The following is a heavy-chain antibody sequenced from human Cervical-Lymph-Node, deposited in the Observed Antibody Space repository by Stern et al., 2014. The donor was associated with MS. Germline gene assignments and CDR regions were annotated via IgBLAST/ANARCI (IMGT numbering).Heavy chain of an antibody. CDR1: GGSISSSGYY. CDR2: VYSSGST. CDR3: TRDNSSWTIDY. Sequence: QVQLQESGPGLVKPSETLSLTCTVSGGSISSSGYYWGWIRQPPGKELEWIGSVYSSGSTYYNPSLNSRVTISRDTSKNQFSLKLCSVTAADTAVYYCTRDNSSWTIDYWGQGTLVTVSS. V-gene: IGHV4-39*01. D-gene: IGHD2-2*01. J-gene: IGHJ4*02.